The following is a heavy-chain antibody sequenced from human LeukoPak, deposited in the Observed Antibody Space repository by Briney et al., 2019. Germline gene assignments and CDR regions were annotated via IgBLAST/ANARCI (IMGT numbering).Heavy chain of an antibody. D-gene: IGHD3-10*01. J-gene: IGHJ4*02. CDR2: IWFDGSNK. CDR1: GFTFSSYA. V-gene: IGHV3-33*08. CDR3: ARVGYGSGSYSTDY. Sequence: QPGGSLRLSCAASGFTFSSYAMSWVRQAPGKGLGWVAVIWFDGSNKYYADSVKGRFAISRDNSKNTLYLQMNSLRAEDTAMYYCARVGYGSGSYSTDYWGQGTLVTVSS.